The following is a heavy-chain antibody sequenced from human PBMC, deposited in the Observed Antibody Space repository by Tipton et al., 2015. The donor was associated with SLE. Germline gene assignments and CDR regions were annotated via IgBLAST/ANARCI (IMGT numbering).Heavy chain of an antibody. V-gene: IGHV4-39*01. CDR1: GGSISSGYHY. Sequence: TLSLTCTVSGGSISSGYHYWGWIRQPPGKWLEWIGSVYYSGNTYYNSSLKSRVTISVDKSKNQFSLKLSSLTAADTAVYYCARGPFQRWPPGAYWGQGTLVTVSS. J-gene: IGHJ4*02. CDR2: VYYSGNT. D-gene: IGHD6-19*01. CDR3: ARGPFQRWPPGAY.